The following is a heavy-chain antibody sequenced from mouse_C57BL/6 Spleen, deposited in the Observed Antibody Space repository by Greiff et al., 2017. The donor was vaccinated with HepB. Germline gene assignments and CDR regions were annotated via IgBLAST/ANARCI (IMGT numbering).Heavy chain of an antibody. J-gene: IGHJ3*01. Sequence: QVQLQQSGPGLVQPSQSLSITCTVSGFSLTSYGVHWVRQSPGKGLEWLGVIWRGGSTDYNAAFMSRLSITKDNSKSQVFFKMNSLQADDTAIYYCAKKGDYYGSSYEAWFAYWGQGTLVTVSA. CDR3: AKKGDYYGSSYEAWFAY. CDR2: IWRGGST. V-gene: IGHV2-5*01. CDR1: GFSLTSYG. D-gene: IGHD1-1*01.